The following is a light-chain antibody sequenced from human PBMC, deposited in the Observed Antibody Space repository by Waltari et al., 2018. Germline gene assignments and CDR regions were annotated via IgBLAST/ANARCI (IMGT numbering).Light chain of an antibody. CDR3: QQRRAWPLT. CDR2: DVS. CDR1: QSVHNY. V-gene: IGKV3-11*01. Sequence: DIVLTQSPAILSLSPGERASLSCRASQSVHNYLAWYQQKPGQAPRLLIYDVSNRATDIPARFSGSGFATYFTLTISSLEPEDFAVYYCQQRRAWPLTFGGGTKVEIK. J-gene: IGKJ4*01.